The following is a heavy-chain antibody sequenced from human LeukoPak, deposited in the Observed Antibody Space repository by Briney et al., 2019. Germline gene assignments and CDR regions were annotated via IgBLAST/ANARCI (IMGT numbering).Heavy chain of an antibody. CDR2: INPNSGGT. D-gene: IGHD6-19*01. CDR1: GYTFTSYA. Sequence: ASVKVSCKASGYTFTSYAMNWVRQAPGQGLEWMGWINPNSGGTNYAQKFQGRVTMTRDTSISTAYMELSRLRSDDTAVYYCARDRYSSGWLDYWGQGTLVTVSS. J-gene: IGHJ4*02. CDR3: ARDRYSSGWLDY. V-gene: IGHV1-2*02.